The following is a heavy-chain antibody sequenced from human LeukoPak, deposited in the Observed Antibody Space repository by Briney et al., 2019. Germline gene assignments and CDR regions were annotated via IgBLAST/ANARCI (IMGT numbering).Heavy chain of an antibody. D-gene: IGHD6-13*01. V-gene: IGHV4-59*01. CDR1: GGSIGSDS. Sequence: SGTLSLTCTVSGGSIGSDSWSWIRQPPGKGLEWVGYTYNSGSTNYNPYLTRRVTISVDTSKNQFSLRLSSVAAADTALYHCVKGRIWAAVIFDYWGQGTRVTVSS. CDR2: TYNSGST. J-gene: IGHJ4*02. CDR3: VKGRIWAAVIFDY.